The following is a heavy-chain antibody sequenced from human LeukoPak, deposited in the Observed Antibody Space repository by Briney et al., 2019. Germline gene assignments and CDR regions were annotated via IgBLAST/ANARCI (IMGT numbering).Heavy chain of an antibody. CDR1: GFTFSAFT. V-gene: IGHV3-48*02. J-gene: IGHJ4*02. Sequence: GGSLRLSCVASGFTFSAFTMNWVRQAPGKGPEWVSYIHSTSRDIYYADSVRGRFTISRDNAKNSLSLQMNSLRDEDTAVYYCARSTPYCSSSTCLPYWGQGTLVTVSS. D-gene: IGHD2-2*01. CDR3: ARSTPYCSSSTCLPY. CDR2: IHSTSRDI.